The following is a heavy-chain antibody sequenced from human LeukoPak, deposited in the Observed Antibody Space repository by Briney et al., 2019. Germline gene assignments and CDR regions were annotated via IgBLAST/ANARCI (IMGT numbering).Heavy chain of an antibody. CDR2: ISSSGSTI. J-gene: IGHJ6*02. D-gene: IGHD4-11*01. V-gene: IGHV3-11*01. CDR1: GFTFSDYY. Sequence: GGSLRLSCAPSGFTFSDYYMSWIRQAPGKGLERVSYISSSGSTIYYADSVKGRFAIARDNAKNSLYLQMNSLRAEDTAVYYCVRDYSNPYYYYGLDVWGQGTTVTVSS. CDR3: VRDYSNPYYYYGLDV.